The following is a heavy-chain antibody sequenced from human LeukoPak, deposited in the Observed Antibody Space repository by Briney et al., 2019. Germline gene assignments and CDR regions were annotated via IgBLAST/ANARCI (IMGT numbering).Heavy chain of an antibody. CDR3: AKQYSSDWNGLAEYFQH. J-gene: IGHJ1*01. D-gene: IGHD6-19*01. V-gene: IGHV3-53*01. Sequence: PGGSLRLSCVVSGFSVRTTYMSWVRQAPGKGPEWVSVVYTGGGTDHADSVKGRFTISRDNSKNTLSLQMNSLRAEDTAVYYCAKQYSSDWNGLAEYFQHWGQGTLLTVSS. CDR1: GFSVRTTY. CDR2: VYTGGGT.